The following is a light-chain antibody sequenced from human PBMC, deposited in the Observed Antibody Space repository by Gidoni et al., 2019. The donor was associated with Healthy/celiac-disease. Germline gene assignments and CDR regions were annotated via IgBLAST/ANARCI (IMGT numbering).Light chain of an antibody. CDR2: AAS. Sequence: DIKMTQSPSSLSASVGDRVTIPCRASQSISSYLNWYQKKPGTAHKLLIYAASSLQSGVPSRFRGSGSGTDFTLTISSLQPDYFATSYCQHSYSTFAFGGGTKVEIK. V-gene: IGKV1-39*01. J-gene: IGKJ4*01. CDR1: QSISSY. CDR3: QHSYSTFA.